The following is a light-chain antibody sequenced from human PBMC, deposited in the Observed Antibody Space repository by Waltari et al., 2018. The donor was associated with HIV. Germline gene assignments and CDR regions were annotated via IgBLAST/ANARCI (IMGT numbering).Light chain of an antibody. CDR2: EFN. CDR3: SSYAGNNNYV. Sequence: QPALTQPPSASGSPGQSVTLSCTGTSRDLGNYTYVSWYQQHPGRAPNVLIYEFNKRPSGVPDRFSGSKSANTASLTVSGLQVADEADYYCSSYAGNNNYVFGTGTRVTVL. V-gene: IGLV2-8*01. CDR1: SRDLGNYTY. J-gene: IGLJ1*01.